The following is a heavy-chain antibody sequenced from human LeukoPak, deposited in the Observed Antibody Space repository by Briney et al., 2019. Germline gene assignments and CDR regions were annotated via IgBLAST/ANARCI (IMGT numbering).Heavy chain of an antibody. CDR3: ARMRVTYYYDSSGPLRYFDY. D-gene: IGHD3-22*01. J-gene: IGHJ4*02. CDR1: GGSIRSYY. CDR2: IYHTGST. V-gene: IGHV4-59*12. Sequence: SETLSLTCTVSGGSIRSYYWSWIRQPPGKGLEWIAYIYHTGSTNYNPSLKGRVTMSVDTSKNQFSLKLSSVTAADTAVYYCARMRVTYYYDSSGPLRYFDYWGQGTLVTVSS.